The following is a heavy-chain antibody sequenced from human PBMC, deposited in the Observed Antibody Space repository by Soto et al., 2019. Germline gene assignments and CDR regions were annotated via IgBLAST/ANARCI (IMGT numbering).Heavy chain of an antibody. D-gene: IGHD2-2*01. V-gene: IGHV3-21*01. CDR1: GSTFSSYS. Sequence: GSLRLSCAASGSTFSSYSMNWVRQAPGKGLEWVSSISSSSSYIYYADSVKGRFTISRDNAKNSLYLQMNSLRAEDTAVYYCARDRVVVVPAAPYYYYGMDVWGQGTTVTVSS. CDR2: ISSSSSYI. J-gene: IGHJ6*02. CDR3: ARDRVVVVPAAPYYYYGMDV.